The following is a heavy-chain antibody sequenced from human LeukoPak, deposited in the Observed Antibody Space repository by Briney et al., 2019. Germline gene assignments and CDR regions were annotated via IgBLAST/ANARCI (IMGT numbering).Heavy chain of an antibody. J-gene: IGHJ4*02. CDR3: ARRESGLKGHASGSYQGYYFDY. Sequence: SETLSLTCAVYGGSFSGYYWSWIRQPPGKGLEWIGEINHSGSTNYNPSLKSRVTISVDTSKNQFSLKLSSVTAADTAVYYCARRESGLKGHASGSYQGYYFDYWGQGTLVTVSS. CDR1: GGSFSGYY. V-gene: IGHV4-34*01. D-gene: IGHD1-26*01. CDR2: INHSGST.